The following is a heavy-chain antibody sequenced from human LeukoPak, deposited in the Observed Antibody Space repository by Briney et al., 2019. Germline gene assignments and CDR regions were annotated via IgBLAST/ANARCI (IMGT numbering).Heavy chain of an antibody. CDR2: ISYDGSNK. V-gene: IGHV3-30*18. J-gene: IGHJ1*01. CDR1: GFTFSSYG. D-gene: IGHD4-17*01. Sequence: GGSLRLSCAASGFTFSSYGMHWVRQAPGKGLEWVAVISYDGSNKYYADSVKGRFTISRDNSKNTLYLQMNSLRAEDTAVYYCAKATANDYGDDEYFQHWGQGTLVTVSS. CDR3: AKATANDYGDDEYFQH.